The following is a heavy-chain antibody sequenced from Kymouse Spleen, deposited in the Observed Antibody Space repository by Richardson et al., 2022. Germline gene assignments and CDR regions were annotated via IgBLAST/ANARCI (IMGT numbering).Heavy chain of an antibody. D-gene: IGHD1-1*01,IGHD1-14*01,IGHD1-20*01. V-gene: IGHV3-33*01. CDR1: GFTFSSYG. J-gene: IGHJ3*02. Sequence: QVQLVESGGGVVQPGRSLRLSCAASGFTFSSYGMHWVRQAPGKGLEWVAVIWYDGSNKYYADSVKGRFTISRDNSKNTLYLQMNSLRAEDTAVYYCARDIGNDAFDIWGQGTMVTVSS. CDR3: ARDIGNDAFDI. CDR2: IWYDGSNK.